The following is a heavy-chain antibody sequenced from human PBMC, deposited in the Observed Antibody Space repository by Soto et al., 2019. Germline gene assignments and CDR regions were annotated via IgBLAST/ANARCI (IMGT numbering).Heavy chain of an antibody. V-gene: IGHV4-34*01. Sequence: PSETLSLTCAVYGGSFSGYYWSWIRQPPGKGLEWIGEINHSGSTNYNPSLKSRVTISVDTSKNQFSLKLSSVTAADTAVYYCARAPLPGVVINGFDPWGQGTLVTVSS. D-gene: IGHD3-3*01. J-gene: IGHJ5*02. CDR3: ARAPLPGVVINGFDP. CDR2: INHSGST. CDR1: GGSFSGYY.